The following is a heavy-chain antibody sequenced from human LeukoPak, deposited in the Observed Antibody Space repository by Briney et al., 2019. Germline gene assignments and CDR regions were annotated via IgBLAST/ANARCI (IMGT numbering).Heavy chain of an antibody. CDR3: ARGSGAGLAAAGIWFYP. Sequence: ASVTVSCTASGYTFTGYYKHWVRQAPGQGLGLEWMGWINPNTGGTNYAQKFQGRVTMTRDTSISTAYMELSRLRSDDTAVYYCARGSGAGLAAAGIWFYPWGQGALVTVSS. D-gene: IGHD6-13*01. V-gene: IGHV1-2*02. CDR2: INPNTGGT. J-gene: IGHJ5*02. CDR1: GYTFTGYY.